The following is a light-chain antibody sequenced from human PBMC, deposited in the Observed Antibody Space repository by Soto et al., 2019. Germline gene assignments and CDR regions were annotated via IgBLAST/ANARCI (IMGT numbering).Light chain of an antibody. CDR1: QSISSH. CDR3: QQSYSTPPYT. Sequence: DLLMTQSPSSLSASVGDRVTVTCRASQSISSHLNWYQQKPGKAPKLLIYAASSLQSGVPSRFSGSGSGTDFTLTINSLQPEDFATYYCQQSYSTPPYTFGQGTKLEIK. CDR2: AAS. V-gene: IGKV1-39*01. J-gene: IGKJ2*01.